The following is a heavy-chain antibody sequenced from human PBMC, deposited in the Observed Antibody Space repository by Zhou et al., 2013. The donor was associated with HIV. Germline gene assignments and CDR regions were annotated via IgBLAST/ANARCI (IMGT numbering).Heavy chain of an antibody. CDR1: GGTFNSFA. V-gene: IGHV1-69*05. CDR3: TREGESSGYFDF. CDR2: IIPIFQTP. Sequence: QVQVVQSGPEMKRPGSSVKVSCKASGGTFNSFAISWVRQVPGQGLEWLGGIIPIFQTPNHAQKFQGRISISMDKSTTTVYMEMRRLTSEDSAVYYCTREGESSGYFDFWGQGTLVAVSS. J-gene: IGHJ5*01. D-gene: IGHD3-22*01.